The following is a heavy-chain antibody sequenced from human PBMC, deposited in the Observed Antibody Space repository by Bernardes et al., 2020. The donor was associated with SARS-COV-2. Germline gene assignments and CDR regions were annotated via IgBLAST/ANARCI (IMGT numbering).Heavy chain of an antibody. CDR1: GGTFSTYA. CDR3: ASREAFDYYGMDV. D-gene: IGHD1-26*01. Sequence: VKVSCKASGGTFSTYAISWVRQAPGQGLEWMGGLIPIFDTPKYAEKFQGRLTITADASMSTAYMELNSLRSDDTAVYYCASREAFDYYGMDVWGQGTTVTVSS. CDR2: LIPIFDTP. J-gene: IGHJ6*02. V-gene: IGHV1-69*13.